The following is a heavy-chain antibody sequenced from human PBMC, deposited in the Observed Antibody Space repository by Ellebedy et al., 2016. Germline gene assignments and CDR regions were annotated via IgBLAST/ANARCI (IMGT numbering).Heavy chain of an antibody. CDR3: ARDGYFHDGFDY. V-gene: IGHV3-74*03. CDR1: GFTFTTYW. J-gene: IGHJ4*02. D-gene: IGHD2-15*01. CDR2: IDSDGNT. Sequence: GESLKISCAASGFTFTTYWMHWARQAPGKGPVWISRIDSDGNTMYADSVQGRFTISRDNAKNTLYLQTNSLRVEDTAVYYCARDGYFHDGFDYWGQGTPVTVSS.